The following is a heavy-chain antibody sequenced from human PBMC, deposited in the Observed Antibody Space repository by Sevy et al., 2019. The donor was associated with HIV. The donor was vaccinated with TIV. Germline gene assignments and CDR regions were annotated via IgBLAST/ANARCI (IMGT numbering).Heavy chain of an antibody. CDR1: GYTFTSYD. Sequence: ASVKVSCKASGYTFTSYDINWVRQATGQGLEWMGWMNPNRGNTGYAQKFQGRVTMTRNTSISTAYMELSSLRSEDTAVYYCARAGYSSGWYATYYYYGMDVWGQGTTVTVSS. CDR2: MNPNRGNT. CDR3: ARAGYSSGWYATYYYYGMDV. J-gene: IGHJ6*02. D-gene: IGHD6-19*01. V-gene: IGHV1-8*01.